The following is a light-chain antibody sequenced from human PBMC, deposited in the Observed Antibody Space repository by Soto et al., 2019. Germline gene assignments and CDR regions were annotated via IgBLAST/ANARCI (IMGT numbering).Light chain of an antibody. CDR3: QQYGSSPRWT. CDR2: GGS. CDR1: QSGSYIY. V-gene: IGKV3-20*01. Sequence: ELAYKQAPVPRSLTAGEKTPHSFRASQSGSYIYLAWYQPEPGQALRLLIYGGSRSATGIRDRFSGSGSGTDFTLSISRLEPVDFAVYYCQQYGSSPRWTFGQGTKVDIK. J-gene: IGKJ1*01.